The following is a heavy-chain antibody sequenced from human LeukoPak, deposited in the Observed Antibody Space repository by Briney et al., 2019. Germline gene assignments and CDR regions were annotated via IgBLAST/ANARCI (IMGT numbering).Heavy chain of an antibody. J-gene: IGHJ4*02. CDR3: AKDYYYDSNHFDY. Sequence: GGSLRLSCAASGFIFSNYGMNWVRQAPGKGLEWVSGISGSGGLTYYASSVKGRFTISRDNSKNTLYLQMNSLRAEDTAIYYCAKDYYYDSNHFDYWGQGTLVTVSS. CDR2: ISGSGGLT. V-gene: IGHV3-23*01. D-gene: IGHD3-22*01. CDR1: GFIFSNYG.